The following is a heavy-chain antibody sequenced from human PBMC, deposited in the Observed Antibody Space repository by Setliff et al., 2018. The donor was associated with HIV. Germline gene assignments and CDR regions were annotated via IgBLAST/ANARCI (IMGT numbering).Heavy chain of an antibody. CDR1: GAPVSSGRYY. CDR2: IHYTGST. CDR3: ARDGRHDRNRWYVTHQYFKY. J-gene: IGHJ1*01. D-gene: IGHD2-15*01. V-gene: IGHV4-39*02. Sequence: PSETLSLTCSVSGAPVSSGRYYWGWIRQPPGKGLEWIATIHYTGSTYYNPSLKNRVTISADTSKKQVSLRLTSVTAADTAVYYCARDGRHDRNRWYVTHQYFKYWGQGTLVTVSS.